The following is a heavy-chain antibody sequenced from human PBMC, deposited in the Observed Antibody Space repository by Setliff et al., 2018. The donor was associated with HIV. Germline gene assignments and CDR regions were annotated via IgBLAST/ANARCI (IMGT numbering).Heavy chain of an antibody. J-gene: IGHJ6*04. CDR3: ARVSCSSWYSIPQYYYYAMDV. Sequence: PSETLSLTCAVYGGSFSTYFWSWIRQPPGKGLEWIGEINHSGSTNYNPSLKSRVTLSVDTSKNQFSLKLTSVTAADTAVYYCARVSCSSWYSIPQYYYYAMDVWGNGTTVTVSS. D-gene: IGHD6-13*01. V-gene: IGHV4-34*01. CDR2: INHSGST. CDR1: GGSFSTYF.